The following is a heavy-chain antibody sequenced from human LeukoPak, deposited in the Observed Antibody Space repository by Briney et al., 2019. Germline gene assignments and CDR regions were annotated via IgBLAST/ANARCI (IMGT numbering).Heavy chain of an antibody. CDR3: AVFCNYGKDY. CDR1: GDSVSSISAA. V-gene: IGHV6-1*01. Sequence: PSQTPSLTSALSGDSVSSISAASNSIRLSGRSGRGWLGRTYYRSKWYNDYAVSVKSRISINPNTFKTQFSLQLNSVTAKDTAVYGCAVFCNYGKDYWGQGTLVTVSS. D-gene: IGHD1-7*01. CDR2: TYYRSKWYN. J-gene: IGHJ4*02.